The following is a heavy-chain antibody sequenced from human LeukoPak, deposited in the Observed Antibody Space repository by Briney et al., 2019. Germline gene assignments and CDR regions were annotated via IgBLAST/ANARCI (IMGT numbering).Heavy chain of an antibody. CDR2: IKEDGSEE. Sequence: GGSLSLSCTASGFTFSIYWMSWVRQAPGKGLVWVVRIKEDGSEEHYVDSVKGRFTISRDNARNSVHVQMNSLRAEDTAVYFCARVRPGHYFYYWGQGVLVTVSS. CDR3: ARVRPGHYFYY. CDR1: GFTFSIYW. V-gene: IGHV3-7*01. D-gene: IGHD6-6*01. J-gene: IGHJ4*02.